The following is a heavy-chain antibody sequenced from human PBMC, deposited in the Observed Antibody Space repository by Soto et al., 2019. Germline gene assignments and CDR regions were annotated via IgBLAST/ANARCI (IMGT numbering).Heavy chain of an antibody. CDR1: GFTFSNAW. D-gene: IGHD6-19*01. V-gene: IGHV3-15*01. CDR3: TAAYSSGWYSPGYMDV. Sequence: GGSLRLSCAASGFTFSNAWMSWVRQAPGKGLEWVGRIKSKTDGGTTDYAAPVKGRFTITRDDSKNTLYLQMNSLKTEDTAVYYCTAAYSSGWYSPGYMDVWGKGTTVTVSS. J-gene: IGHJ6*03. CDR2: IKSKTDGGTT.